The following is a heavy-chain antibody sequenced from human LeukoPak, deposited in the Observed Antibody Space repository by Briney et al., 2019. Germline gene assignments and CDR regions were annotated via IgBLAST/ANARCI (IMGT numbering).Heavy chain of an antibody. J-gene: IGHJ2*01. CDR1: GFTFSSYA. CDR3: ASEVATYWYFDL. V-gene: IGHV3-30-3*01. Sequence: GGSLRLSCAASGFTFSSYAMHWVRQAPGKGLEWVAVISYDGSNKYYADSVKGRFTISRDNSKNTLYLQMNSLRAEDTAVYYCASEVATYWYFDLWGRGTLVTVSS. CDR2: ISYDGSNK. D-gene: IGHD5-12*01.